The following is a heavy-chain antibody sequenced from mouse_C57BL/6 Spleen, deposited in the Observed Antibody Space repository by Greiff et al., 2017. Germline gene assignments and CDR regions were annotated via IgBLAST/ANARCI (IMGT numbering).Heavy chain of an antibody. CDR2: IDPNRGGT. Sequence: QVQLQQPGAELVKPGASVKLSCKASGYTFTSYWMHWVKQRPGRGLEWIGRIDPNRGGTKYNEKFKSKAILTVDKPSSTDYMQLSSLTSEDTAVYDCAREDYCGSSLDYWGQGTTVTVSS. J-gene: IGHJ2*01. V-gene: IGHV1-72*01. CDR1: GYTFTSYW. D-gene: IGHD1-1*01. CDR3: AREDYCGSSLDY.